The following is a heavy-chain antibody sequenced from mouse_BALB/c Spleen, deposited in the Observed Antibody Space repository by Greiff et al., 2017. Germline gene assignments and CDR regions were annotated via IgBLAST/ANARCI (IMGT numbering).Heavy chain of an antibody. J-gene: IGHJ4*01. CDR1: GYSITSDYA. V-gene: IGHV3-2*02. D-gene: IGHD2-3*01. CDR3: AREDGYYAMDY. Sequence: EVKLQESGPGLVKPSQSLSLTCTVTGYSITSDYAWTWIRQFPGNKLEWMGYISYSGSTSYNPSLKSRISITRDTSKNQFFLQLNSVTTEDTATYYCAREDGYYAMDYWGQGTSVTVSS. CDR2: ISYSGST.